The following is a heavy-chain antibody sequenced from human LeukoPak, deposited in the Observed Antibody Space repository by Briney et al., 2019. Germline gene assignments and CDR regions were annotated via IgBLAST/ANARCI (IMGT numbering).Heavy chain of an antibody. CDR3: ADERGRSSTSCYTDDNWFDP. J-gene: IGHJ5*02. V-gene: IGHV1-69*13. CDR2: IIPIFGTA. Sequence: SVKVSCKASGGTFSSYAISWVRQAPGQGLEWMGGIIPIFGTANYAQKFQGRVTITADESTSTAYMELSSLRSEDTAVYYCADERGRSSTSCYTDDNWFDPWGQGTLVTVSS. CDR1: GGTFSSYA. D-gene: IGHD2-2*02.